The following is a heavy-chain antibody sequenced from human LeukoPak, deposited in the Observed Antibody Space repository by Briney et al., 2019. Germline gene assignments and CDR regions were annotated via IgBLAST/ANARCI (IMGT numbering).Heavy chain of an antibody. CDR1: GYTFTAYY. Sequence: ASVKVSCKASGYTFTAYYMHWVRQAPGQGLEWMGWISPNSGGTNYAQKFQGRVTMTRDTSISTAYMELSRLRSDDTAVYYCARYDYSHSNREYYFDYWGQGTLVTVSS. CDR2: ISPNSGGT. V-gene: IGHV1-2*02. D-gene: IGHD5-12*01. CDR3: ARYDYSHSNREYYFDY. J-gene: IGHJ4*02.